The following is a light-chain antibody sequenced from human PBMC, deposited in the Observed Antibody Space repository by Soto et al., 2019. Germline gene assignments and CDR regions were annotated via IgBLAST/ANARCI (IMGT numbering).Light chain of an antibody. Sequence: QSALTQPASVSGSPGQSITISCTGTSTDVGGYNDVSWYQQHPGKAPKLIIYEVSNRPSGVSNRFSGSKSDNTASLTISGLQAEDEADYYCSSYTSSNTYVFGTGTKLTVL. CDR2: EVS. V-gene: IGLV2-14*01. CDR1: STDVGGYND. CDR3: SSYTSSNTYV. J-gene: IGLJ1*01.